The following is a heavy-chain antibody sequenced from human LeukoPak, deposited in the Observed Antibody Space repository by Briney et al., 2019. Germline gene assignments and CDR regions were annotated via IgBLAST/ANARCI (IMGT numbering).Heavy chain of an antibody. CDR2: FDPEDGET. V-gene: IGHV1-24*01. CDR3: ASREMARDY. Sequence: GASVKVSCKVSGYTLTELSMHWVRQAPGKGLEWMGGFDPEDGETIYAQKFQGRVTITEDTSTDTAYMELSSLRSEDTAVYYCASREMARDYWGQGTLVTVSS. CDR1: GYTLTELS. D-gene: IGHD5-24*01. J-gene: IGHJ4*02.